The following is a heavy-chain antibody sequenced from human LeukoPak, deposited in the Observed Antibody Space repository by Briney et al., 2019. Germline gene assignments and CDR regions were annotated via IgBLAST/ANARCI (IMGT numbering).Heavy chain of an antibody. J-gene: IGHJ3*02. CDR2: ISWNSGSI. D-gene: IGHD1-26*01. CDR1: GFTFDDYA. CDR3: AKRQELLDAFDI. V-gene: IGHV3-9*01. Sequence: PGGSLRLSCAASGFTFDDYAMHWVRQAPGKGLEWVSGISWNSGSIGYADSVKGRFTISRDNAKNSLYLQMNSLRAEDTALYYCAKRQELLDAFDIWGQGTMVTVSS.